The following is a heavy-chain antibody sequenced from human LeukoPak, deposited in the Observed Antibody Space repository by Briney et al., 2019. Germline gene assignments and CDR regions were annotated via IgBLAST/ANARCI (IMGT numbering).Heavy chain of an antibody. D-gene: IGHD2-2*01. J-gene: IGHJ4*02. CDR2: ISSSSSYI. V-gene: IGHV3-21*01. Sequence: GGSLRLSCAASGFTFSSYSMNWVRQAPGKGLEWVSSISSSSSYIYYADSVKGRFTISRDNAKNSLYLQMNSLRAEDTAVYYCASQIVVVPAANSRPVDYWGQGTLVTVSS. CDR3: ASQIVVVPAANSRPVDY. CDR1: GFTFSSYS.